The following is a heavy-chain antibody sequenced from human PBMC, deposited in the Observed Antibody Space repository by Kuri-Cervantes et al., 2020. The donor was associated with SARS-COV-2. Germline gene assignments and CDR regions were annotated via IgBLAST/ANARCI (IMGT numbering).Heavy chain of an antibody. CDR2: IWYDGSNT. V-gene: IGHV3-30*14. D-gene: IGHD1-26*01. J-gene: IGHJ4*02. CDR1: GLTFSSYA. CDR3: ARSPVWEGYFDF. Sequence: GGSLRLSCAASGLTFSSYAMHWVRQAPGKGLEWVAVIWYDGSNTYYADSVKGRFTISRDNSKNTLYLQMNSLRAEDTAVYYCARSPVWEGYFDFWGQGTLVTVSS.